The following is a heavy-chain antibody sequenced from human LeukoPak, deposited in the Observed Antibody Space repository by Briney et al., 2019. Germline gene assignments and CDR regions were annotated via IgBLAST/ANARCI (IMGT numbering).Heavy chain of an antibody. J-gene: IGHJ4*02. CDR1: GFTFSAYW. CDR3: ARSLVVGGTRPNDY. V-gene: IGHV3-74*01. CDR2: INTGGNDI. Sequence: PGGSLRLSCAASGFTFSAYWMHWVRQAPGKGLVWLSRINTGGNDITYAGSVKGRFTISRDNAKNTLYLQMNSLTVEDTAVYFCARSLVVGGTRPNDYWGQGTLVTVSS. D-gene: IGHD2-15*01.